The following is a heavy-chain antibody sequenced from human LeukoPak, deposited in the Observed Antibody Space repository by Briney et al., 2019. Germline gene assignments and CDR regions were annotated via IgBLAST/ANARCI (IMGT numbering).Heavy chain of an antibody. Sequence: ASVKVSCKASGYTFTSYYMHWVRQAPGQGLEWMGIINPSGGSTSYAQKFQGRVTMTTDTSTSTVYMELSSLRSEDTAVYYCARGGRMVRGVEAFDYWGQGTLVTVSS. CDR3: ARGGRMVRGVEAFDY. J-gene: IGHJ4*02. D-gene: IGHD3-10*01. CDR2: INPSGGST. CDR1: GYTFTSYY. V-gene: IGHV1-46*01.